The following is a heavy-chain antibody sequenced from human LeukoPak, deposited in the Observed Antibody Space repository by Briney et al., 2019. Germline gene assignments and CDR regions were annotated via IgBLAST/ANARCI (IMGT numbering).Heavy chain of an antibody. J-gene: IGHJ5*02. CDR2: INPNSGGT. D-gene: IGHD3-3*01. CDR1: GYTFTSYY. Sequence: ASVKVSCKASGYTFTSYYMHWVRQAPGQGLEWMGWINPNSGGTNYAQKFQGRVTMTRDTSISTAYMELSRLRSDDTAVYYCARGLRFLEPNWFDPWGQGTLVTVSS. V-gene: IGHV1-2*02. CDR3: ARGLRFLEPNWFDP.